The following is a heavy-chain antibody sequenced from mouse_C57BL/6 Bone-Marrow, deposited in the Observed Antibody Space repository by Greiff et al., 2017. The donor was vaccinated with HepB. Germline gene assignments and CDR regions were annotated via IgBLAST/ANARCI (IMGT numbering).Heavy chain of an antibody. V-gene: IGHV2-2*01. J-gene: IGHJ4*01. D-gene: IGHD1-1*01. Sequence: QVQLQQSGPGLVQPSQSLSITCTVSGFSLTSYGVHWVRQSPGKGLEWLGVIWSGGSTDYNAAFISRLSISKDNSKSQVFFKMNSLQADDTAIYYCARNSPTVVADYAMDYWGQGTSVTVSS. CDR3: ARNSPTVVADYAMDY. CDR2: IWSGGST. CDR1: GFSLTSYG.